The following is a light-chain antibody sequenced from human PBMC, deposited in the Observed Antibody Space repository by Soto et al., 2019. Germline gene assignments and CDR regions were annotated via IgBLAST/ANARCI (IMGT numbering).Light chain of an antibody. CDR2: EVS. J-gene: IGLJ1*01. Sequence: QSVLTQPASVSGSPGQSITIYCTGTSSDVGGYNYVSWYQQPPGKAPKLMIYEVSNRPSGVSNRFSGSKSGNTASLTISGLQAEDEADYYCSSYTSSSTRPFGTGTKVTVL. CDR3: SSYTSSSTRP. CDR1: SSDVGGYNY. V-gene: IGLV2-14*01.